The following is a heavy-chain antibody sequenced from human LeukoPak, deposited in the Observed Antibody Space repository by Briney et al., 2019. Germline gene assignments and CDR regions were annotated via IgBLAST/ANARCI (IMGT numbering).Heavy chain of an antibody. V-gene: IGHV3-30-3*01. CDR1: GFTFSSYA. J-gene: IGHJ1*01. D-gene: IGHD6-6*01. Sequence: PGGSLRLSCAASGFTFSSYAMHWVRQAPGKGLDWVALMSPDGNKKYYADSVKGRFTISRDNSKNTVDLQLNSLRAEDTAVYYCARGGSTSSSSHFHHWGQGTLVTVSS. CDR3: ARGGSTSSSSHFHH. CDR2: MSPDGNKK.